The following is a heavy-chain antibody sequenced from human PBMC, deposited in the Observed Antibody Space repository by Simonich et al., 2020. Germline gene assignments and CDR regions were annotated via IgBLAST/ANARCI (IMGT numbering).Heavy chain of an antibody. CDR3: ARVGYSNYYYYGMDV. CDR2: IYHSGST. V-gene: IGHV4-38-2*01. CDR1: GYSISSVYY. Sequence: QVQLQESGPGLVKPSETLSLTCAVSGYSISSVYYWGWIRQPPGKGLEWIGRIYHSGSTSSNPALTSRVTISVDTSKNQFSLKLSSVTAADTAVYYCARVGYSNYYYYGMDVWGQGTTVTVSS. J-gene: IGHJ6*02. D-gene: IGHD6-13*01.